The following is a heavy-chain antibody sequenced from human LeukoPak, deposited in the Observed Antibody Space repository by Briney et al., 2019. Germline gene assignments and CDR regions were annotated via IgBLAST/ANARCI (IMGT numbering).Heavy chain of an antibody. CDR3: ARDGEVVTAILSYMDV. V-gene: IGHV3-30*04. CDR2: ISYDGSNK. D-gene: IGHD2-21*02. Sequence: PGGSLRLSCAASGFTFSNYAMHWVRQAPGKGLEWVAVISYDGSNKYYADSVKGRFTISRDNSKNTLYLQMNSLRAEDTAVYYCARDGEVVTAILSYMDVWGKGTTVTVSS. CDR1: GFTFSNYA. J-gene: IGHJ6*03.